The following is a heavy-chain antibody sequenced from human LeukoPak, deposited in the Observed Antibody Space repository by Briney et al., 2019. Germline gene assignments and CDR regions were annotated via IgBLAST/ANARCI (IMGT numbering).Heavy chain of an antibody. Sequence: SETLSLTCAVYGGSFSGYYWSWIRQPPGKGLEWIGEINHSGSTNYNPSLKSRVTISVDTSKNQFSLKLSSVTAADTAVYYCARPRLRYFDWSFDYWGQGTLVTVSS. CDR3: ARPRLRYFDWSFDY. D-gene: IGHD3-9*01. CDR2: INHSGST. CDR1: GGSFSGYY. V-gene: IGHV4-34*01. J-gene: IGHJ4*02.